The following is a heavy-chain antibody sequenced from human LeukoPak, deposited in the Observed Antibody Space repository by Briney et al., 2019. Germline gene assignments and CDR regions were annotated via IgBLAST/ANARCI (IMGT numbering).Heavy chain of an antibody. CDR1: GFSVSSNH. J-gene: IGHJ5*02. Sequence: PGGSLRLSCVVSGFSVSSNHMNWVRQTPGKGLEWVSIIYRDGTIYYADSVKGRFTISRDNSKNTLYLQMNSLRAEDTAVYYCAKYPGSGSPFDPWGQGTLVTVSS. D-gene: IGHD3-10*01. CDR3: AKYPGSGSPFDP. CDR2: IYRDGTI. V-gene: IGHV3-66*02.